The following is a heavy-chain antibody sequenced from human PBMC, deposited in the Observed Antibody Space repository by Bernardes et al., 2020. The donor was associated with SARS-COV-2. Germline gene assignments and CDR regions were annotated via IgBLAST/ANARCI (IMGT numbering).Heavy chain of an antibody. Sequence: GGSLGLSCSASGFTFGRYAMHWVRQAPGKGLEYVSGIGSDGADTYYADSVKGRFSISRDNSKYTLSLQMGSLRAEDTALYYCVKDMLKWERRPTDYWGQGTLVTVSS. CDR3: VKDMLKWERRPTDY. CDR2: IGSDGADT. V-gene: IGHV3-64D*09. J-gene: IGHJ4*02. CDR1: GFTFGRYA. D-gene: IGHD1-26*01.